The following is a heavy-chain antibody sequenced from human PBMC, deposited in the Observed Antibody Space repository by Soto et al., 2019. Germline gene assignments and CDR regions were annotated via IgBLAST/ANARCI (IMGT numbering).Heavy chain of an antibody. Sequence: QVQLVESGGGVVQPGRSLRLSCAASGFTFSSYGMHWVRQAPGKGLEWVAVISYDGNTQYYADSVKGRFTISRDNSKNTLWLQMDSLRVEDTAVYYCVKPPKPHILVLQVVIWGQGTLVTLSS. D-gene: IGHD2-2*01. CDR1: GFTFSSYG. CDR2: ISYDGNTQ. V-gene: IGHV3-30*18. CDR3: VKPPKPHILVLQVVI. J-gene: IGHJ4*02.